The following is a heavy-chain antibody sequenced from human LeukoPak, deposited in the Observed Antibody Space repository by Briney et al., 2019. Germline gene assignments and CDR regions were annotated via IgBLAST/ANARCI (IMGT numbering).Heavy chain of an antibody. Sequence: SETLSLTCTVSGGSISSSSYYWGWIRQPPGKGLEWIGSIYYSGSTYYNPSLKSRVTISVDTSKNQFSLKLSSVTPEDTAVYYCVRESTALLGVGATTHFDYWGQGTLVTVSS. J-gene: IGHJ4*02. CDR2: IYYSGST. CDR3: VRESTALLGVGATTHFDY. CDR1: GGSISSSSYY. D-gene: IGHD1-26*01. V-gene: IGHV4-39*07.